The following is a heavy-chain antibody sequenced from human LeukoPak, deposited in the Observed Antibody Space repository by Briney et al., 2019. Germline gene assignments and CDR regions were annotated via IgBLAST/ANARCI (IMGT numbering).Heavy chain of an antibody. V-gene: IGHV3-30*18. D-gene: IGHD2-21*02. CDR3: AKDRPACCGGDCYYFDY. CDR1: GFTFSSYG. Sequence: GRSLRLSCAASGFTFSSYGMHWVRQAPGKGLEWVAVISYDGSNKYYADSVKGRFTTSRDNSKNTLYLQMNSLRAEDTAVYYCAKDRPACCGGDCYYFDYWGQGTLVTVSS. J-gene: IGHJ4*02. CDR2: ISYDGSNK.